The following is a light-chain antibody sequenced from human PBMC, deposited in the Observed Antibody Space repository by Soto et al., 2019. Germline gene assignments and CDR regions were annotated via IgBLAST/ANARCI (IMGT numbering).Light chain of an antibody. V-gene: IGLV1-44*01. CDR2: KTD. CDR1: PSNIGTKA. Sequence: QSVLTQPPSASGTPGQRVTISCSGSPSNIGTKAVKWFQQVPGAAPKSLIYKTDQRPSGVPDRFSGSKSGTSASLAISGLQPEDEADYYCASWEDSLNGGVFGGGTKLTVL. J-gene: IGLJ3*02. CDR3: ASWEDSLNGGV.